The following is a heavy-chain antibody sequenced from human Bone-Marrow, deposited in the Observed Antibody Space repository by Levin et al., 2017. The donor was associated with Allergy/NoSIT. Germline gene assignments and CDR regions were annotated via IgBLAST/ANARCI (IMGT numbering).Heavy chain of an antibody. V-gene: IGHV2-5*01. D-gene: IGHD6-6*01. CDR3: AGSSSFYYYYDYGMDG. CDR1: GFSLSTSGVG. CDR2: IYWNDDK. Sequence: ESGPTLVKPTQTLTLTCTFSGFSLSTSGVGVGWIRQPPGKALEWLALIYWNDDKRYSPSLKSRLTITKDTSKNQVVLTMTNMDPVDTATYYCAGSSSFYYYYDYGMDGWGQGTTVTVSS. J-gene: IGHJ6*02.